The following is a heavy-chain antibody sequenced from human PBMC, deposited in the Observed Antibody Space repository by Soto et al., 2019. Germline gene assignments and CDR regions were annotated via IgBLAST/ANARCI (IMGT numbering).Heavy chain of an antibody. D-gene: IGHD2-15*01. V-gene: IGHV3-66*01. CDR2: IYSAGSA. Sequence: GGSLRLSCAASGFTVRSYRMSCVRQVPGKGLEWVSVIYSAGSADFADSMKGRFTISRDNSKNTLYLQMNNLRAEDTAMYYCAKDEVLVEVVARDYYGMDVWGQGTTVTVSS. CDR3: AKDEVLVEVVARDYYGMDV. CDR1: GFTVRSYR. J-gene: IGHJ6*02.